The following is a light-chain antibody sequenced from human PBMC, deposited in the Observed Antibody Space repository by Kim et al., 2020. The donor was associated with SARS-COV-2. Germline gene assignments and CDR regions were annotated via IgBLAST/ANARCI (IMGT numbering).Light chain of an antibody. V-gene: IGKV4-1*01. CDR3: QQYYSTPT. J-gene: IGKJ1*01. Sequence: RANINCKSSQSVAYSSNNKNYLAWYQQKPGQPPKLLIYWASTRESGVPDRFSGSGSGTDFTLTISSLQAEDVAVYYCQQYYSTPTFGQGTKVDIK. CDR1: QSVAYSSNNKNY. CDR2: WAS.